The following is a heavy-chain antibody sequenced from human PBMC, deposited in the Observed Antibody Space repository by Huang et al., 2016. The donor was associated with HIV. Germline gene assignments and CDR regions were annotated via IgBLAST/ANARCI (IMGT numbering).Heavy chain of an antibody. CDR2: IKSKTDGGTT. J-gene: IGHJ4*02. CDR3: TTGDFWSGYYIWFDY. Sequence: EVQLVESGGGLVKPGGSLRLSCAASGFTFSNAWMSWVRQAPGKGLEWVGRIKSKTDGGTTDYAAPVKGRFTISRDDSKNTLYLQMNSLKTEDTAVYYCTTGDFWSGYYIWFDYWGQGTLVTVSS. CDR1: GFTFSNAW. V-gene: IGHV3-15*01. D-gene: IGHD3-3*01.